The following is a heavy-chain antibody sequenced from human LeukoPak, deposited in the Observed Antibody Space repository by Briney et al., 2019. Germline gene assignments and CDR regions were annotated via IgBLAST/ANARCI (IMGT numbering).Heavy chain of an antibody. Sequence: ASVKVSCKASGYTFTSYYMHWVRQAPGQGLEWMGIINPSGGSTSYAQKLQGRVTTTTDTSTSTAYMELRSLRSDDTAVYYCAREMRENYYDSSGHDAFDLWGQGTVVTVSS. CDR1: GYTFTSYY. CDR3: AREMRENYYDSSGHDAFDL. CDR2: INPSGGST. J-gene: IGHJ3*01. D-gene: IGHD3-22*01. V-gene: IGHV1-46*01.